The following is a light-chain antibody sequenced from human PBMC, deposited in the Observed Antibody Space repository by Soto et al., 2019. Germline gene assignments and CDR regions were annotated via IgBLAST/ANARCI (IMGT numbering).Light chain of an antibody. CDR3: LSYDTSLRGV. CDR1: SSNIGAGFD. CDR2: ANT. Sequence: QSVLTQPPSVSGAPGQTVTISCTRTSSNIGAGFDVHWYQQLPGAAPKLLIYANTDRPSGVPARFSGSKSVTSASLAITGLQPEDEADYFCLSYDTSLRGVFGGGTKLTVL. V-gene: IGLV1-40*01. J-gene: IGLJ2*01.